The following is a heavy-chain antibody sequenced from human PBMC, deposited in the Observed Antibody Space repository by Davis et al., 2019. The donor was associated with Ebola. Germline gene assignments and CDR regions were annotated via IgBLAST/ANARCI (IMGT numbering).Heavy chain of an antibody. Sequence: MPSETLSLTCAVSGCPISTGGYSWCCIRQPPGKGLEWIGYIYHSGSTYYNPSLKSRVTISVDRSKYQFSLKLSSVTAAATAVYYCASTSSRAYLGQGTLVTVSS. CDR1: GCPISTGGYS. CDR3: ASTSSRAY. J-gene: IGHJ4*02. D-gene: IGHD2-2*01. V-gene: IGHV4-30-2*01. CDR2: IYHSGST.